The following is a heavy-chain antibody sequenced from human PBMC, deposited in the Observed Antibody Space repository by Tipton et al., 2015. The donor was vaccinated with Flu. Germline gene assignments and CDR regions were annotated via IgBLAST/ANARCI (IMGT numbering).Heavy chain of an antibody. V-gene: IGHV4-39*01. Sequence: TLSLTCNVSGDSISSSAFYWAWIRQPPGKGLEWIGSIFYSGSTHYNPSLKSRITMSVDMSKNQLSLRLSSVTAADTAVYFCARHTGDSVRGVIDYWGQGTLVTVSS. CDR3: ARHTGDSVRGVIDY. J-gene: IGHJ4*02. D-gene: IGHD3-10*02. CDR2: IFYSGST. CDR1: GDSISSSAFY.